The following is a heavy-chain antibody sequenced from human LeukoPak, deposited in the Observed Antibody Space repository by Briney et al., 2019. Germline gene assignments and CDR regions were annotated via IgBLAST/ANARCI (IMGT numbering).Heavy chain of an antibody. V-gene: IGHV3-74*01. D-gene: IGHD2-15*01. J-gene: IGHJ4*02. CDR2: ITSDGSRT. CDR3: ARTFAAAHIDY. CDR1: GFTFTGYW. Sequence: GRSLRLSCAPSGFTFTGYWMHWVRQAPGKGLVWVSRITSDGSRTTYADSVKGRFTISRDNAKNPLYLEMNSLRAEDTAVYYCARTFAAAHIDYWGQGTLVTPSA.